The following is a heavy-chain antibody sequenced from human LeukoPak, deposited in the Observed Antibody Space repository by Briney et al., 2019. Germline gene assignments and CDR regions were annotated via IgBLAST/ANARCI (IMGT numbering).Heavy chain of an antibody. CDR3: ARVPSYCSSTSCYRFDY. CDR2: INHSGST. Sequence: SETLSLTCAVYGGSFSGYYWSWIRQPPGKGLEWIGEINHSGSTNYNPSLKSRVTISVDTSKNQFSLKLSSVTAADTAVYYCARVPSYCSSTSCYRFDYWGQGTLVTVSS. J-gene: IGHJ4*02. V-gene: IGHV4-34*01. CDR1: GGSFSGYY. D-gene: IGHD2-2*01.